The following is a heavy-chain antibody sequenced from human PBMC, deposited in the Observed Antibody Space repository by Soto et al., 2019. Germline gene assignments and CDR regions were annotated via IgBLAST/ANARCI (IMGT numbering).Heavy chain of an antibody. CDR3: ARESRQDSSGIDY. Sequence: SETLSLTCTVSGGSVSSGSYYWSWIRQPPGKGLEWIGYIYYSGGTNYNPSLKSRVTISVDTSKNQFSLKLSSVTAADTAVYYCARESRQDSSGIDYCGQGPLVTVYS. J-gene: IGHJ4*02. V-gene: IGHV4-61*01. CDR1: GGSVSSGSYY. D-gene: IGHD3-22*01. CDR2: IYYSGGT.